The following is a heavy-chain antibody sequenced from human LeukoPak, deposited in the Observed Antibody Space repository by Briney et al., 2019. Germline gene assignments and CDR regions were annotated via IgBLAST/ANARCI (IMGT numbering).Heavy chain of an antibody. D-gene: IGHD2-15*01. CDR1: GFTFSSYA. V-gene: IGHV3-23*01. CDR3: AREVSYCSGGSCYKYYFDH. J-gene: IGHJ4*02. Sequence: GGSLRLSCAASGFTFSSYAMSWVRQAPGKGLEWVSAISGSGGSTYYADSVKGRFTISRDNAKNSLYLQMNSLRAEDTAVYYCAREVSYCSGGSCYKYYFDHWGQGTLVTVSS. CDR2: ISGSGGST.